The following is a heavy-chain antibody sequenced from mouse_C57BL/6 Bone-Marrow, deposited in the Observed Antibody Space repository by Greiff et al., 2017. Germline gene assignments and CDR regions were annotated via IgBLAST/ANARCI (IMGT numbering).Heavy chain of an antibody. CDR3: AREGWLLPYWYFDV. Sequence: QVQLQQPGAELVRPGTSVKLSCKASGYTFTSYWMHWVKQRPGQGLEWIGVIDPSDSYTNYNQQFKGKATLTVDTSSSTAYMQLSSLTSEDSAVYYCAREGWLLPYWYFDVWGTGTTVTVSS. CDR1: GYTFTSYW. J-gene: IGHJ1*03. V-gene: IGHV1-59*01. CDR2: IDPSDSYT. D-gene: IGHD2-3*01.